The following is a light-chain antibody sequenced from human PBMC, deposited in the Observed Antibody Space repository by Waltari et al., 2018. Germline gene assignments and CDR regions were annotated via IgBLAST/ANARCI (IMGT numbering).Light chain of an antibody. Sequence: SNLGAGYDVHWYQQVPGTAPKLLINHNTNRPSGVPERFSGSKSGTSASLAITGLQAEDEADYYCQSYDDSLSGGVFGGGTKLTVL. V-gene: IGLV1-40*01. J-gene: IGLJ3*02. CDR1: SNLGAGYD. CDR2: HNT. CDR3: QSYDDSLSGGV.